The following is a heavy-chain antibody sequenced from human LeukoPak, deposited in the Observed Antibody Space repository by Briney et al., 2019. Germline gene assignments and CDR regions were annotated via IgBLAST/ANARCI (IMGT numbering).Heavy chain of an antibody. J-gene: IGHJ4*02. CDR1: GGTFSSYA. Sequence: SVKVSCKASGGTFSSYAISWVRQAPGQGLEWMGGIIPIFGTANYAQKFQGRVTITADESTSTAYMELSSLRSVDTAVYYCARGGSGSYYNSDFDYWGQGTLVTVSS. CDR3: ARGGSGSYYNSDFDY. CDR2: IIPIFGTA. D-gene: IGHD3-10*01. V-gene: IGHV1-69*13.